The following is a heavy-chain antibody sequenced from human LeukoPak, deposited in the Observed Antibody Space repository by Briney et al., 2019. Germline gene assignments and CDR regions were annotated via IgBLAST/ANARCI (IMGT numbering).Heavy chain of an antibody. J-gene: IGHJ6*04. D-gene: IGHD3-10*01. CDR3: ARVTITMVRGVDV. CDR2: ISSSSSYI. V-gene: IGHV3-21*01. Sequence: GGSLRLSCAASGFTFSIYSMNWVRQAPGKGLEWVSSISSSSSYIYYADSVKGRFTISRDNAKNSLYLQMNSLRAEDTAVYYCARVTITMVRGVDVWGKGTTVTVSS. CDR1: GFTFSIYS.